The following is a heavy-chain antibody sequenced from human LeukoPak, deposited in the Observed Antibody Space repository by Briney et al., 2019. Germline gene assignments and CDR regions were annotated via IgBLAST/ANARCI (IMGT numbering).Heavy chain of an antibody. D-gene: IGHD3-3*01. CDR1: GYTFTSYA. Sequence: GASVKVSCKASGYTFTSYAMNWVRQAPGQGLEWMGWINTNTGNPAYAQGFTGRFVFSLDTSVSTAYLQISSLKAEDTAVYYCARDPGGDFWSGYWRYWGQGTLVTVSS. J-gene: IGHJ4*02. V-gene: IGHV7-4-1*02. CDR2: INTNTGNP. CDR3: ARDPGGDFWSGYWRY.